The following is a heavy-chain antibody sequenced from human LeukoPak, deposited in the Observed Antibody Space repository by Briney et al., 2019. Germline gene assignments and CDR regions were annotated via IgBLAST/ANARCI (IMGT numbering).Heavy chain of an antibody. CDR3: ARGDIAARLQT. D-gene: IGHD6-6*01. J-gene: IGHJ4*02. CDR2: INHSGST. CDR1: GGSFSGYY. Sequence: SETPSLTCAVYGGSFSGYYLSWIRQPPGKGLESIGEINHSGSTYYNPSLKSRVTISVDTSKSQFSLKMTSVTAADTAVYYCARGDIAARLQTWGQGTLVTVSS. V-gene: IGHV4-34*01.